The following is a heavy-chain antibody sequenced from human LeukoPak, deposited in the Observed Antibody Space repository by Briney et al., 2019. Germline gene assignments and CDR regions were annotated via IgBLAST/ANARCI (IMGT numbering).Heavy chain of an antibody. J-gene: IGHJ3*02. V-gene: IGHV4-39*07. D-gene: IGHD1/OR15-1a*01. CDR2: VYYSGST. CDR1: GGSITSTSYY. CDR3: ARARILETGTNSNAFDI. Sequence: PSETLSLTCTVSGGSITSTSYYWGWIRQPPGKGLEWIVSVYYSGSTYYNPSLQSRVTILVDTSKNQFSLQLNSVTPEDTAMYYCARARILETGTNSNAFDIWGQGTMVTVSS.